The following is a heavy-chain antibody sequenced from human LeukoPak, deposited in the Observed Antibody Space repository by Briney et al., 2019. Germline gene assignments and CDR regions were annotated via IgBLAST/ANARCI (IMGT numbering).Heavy chain of an antibody. Sequence: PGRSLSLSCAASGFTFSSDALHWARQAPGKGLEWVTIISYDGTDKYNADSVKGRFTISRDNSKNTLYLQMNSLKPEDTAVYYCVKDGYCGSARCYGWFDPWGQGTLVTVSS. J-gene: IGHJ5*02. CDR2: ISYDGTDK. CDR3: VKDGYCGSARCYGWFDP. V-gene: IGHV3-30*04. CDR1: GFTFSSDA. D-gene: IGHD2-2*03.